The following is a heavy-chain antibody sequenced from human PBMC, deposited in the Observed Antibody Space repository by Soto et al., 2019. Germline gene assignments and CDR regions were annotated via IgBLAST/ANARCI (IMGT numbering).Heavy chain of an antibody. J-gene: IGHJ3*02. CDR1: GFAFDDYA. V-gene: IGHV3-9*01. Sequence: SLRLSCAASGFAFDDYAMHWVRQAPGKGLEWVSGISWNSGSIGYADSVKGRFTISRDNAKNSLYLQMNSLRAEDTALYYCAKASRAFDAFDIWGQGTMVTVSS. CDR3: AKASRAFDAFDI. CDR2: ISWNSGSI.